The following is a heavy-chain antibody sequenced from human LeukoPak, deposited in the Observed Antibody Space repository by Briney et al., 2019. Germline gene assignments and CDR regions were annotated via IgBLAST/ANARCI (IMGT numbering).Heavy chain of an antibody. CDR1: GFTFDDYA. J-gene: IGHJ4*02. CDR3: AKGSAAGRPYYFDY. V-gene: IGHV3-9*01. CDR2: ISWNSGSI. Sequence: GGSLRLSCAASGFTFDDYAMHWVRQAPGKGLEWVSGISWNSGSIGYADSVKGRFTISRDNAKNSLYLQMNSLRAEDTAVYFCAKGSAAGRPYYFDYWGQGTLVTVSS. D-gene: IGHD6-25*01.